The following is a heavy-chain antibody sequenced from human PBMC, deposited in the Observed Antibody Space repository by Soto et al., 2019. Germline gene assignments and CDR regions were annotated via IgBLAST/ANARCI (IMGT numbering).Heavy chain of an antibody. J-gene: IGHJ1*01. CDR3: ANSGWYNPDGYFQH. CDR1: GSTFRSNA. V-gene: IGHV3-23*01. Sequence: EVQLLESGGALVQPGGPLGPPLEPPGSTFRSNAWTWFARPPGRGWEWVSGISGSGSTTYYADSVKGRYTISRDNSKNTLYLQMNSLRAEDTAVYYCANSGWYNPDGYFQHWGQGTLVSVSS. D-gene: IGHD6-13*01. CDR2: ISGSGSTT.